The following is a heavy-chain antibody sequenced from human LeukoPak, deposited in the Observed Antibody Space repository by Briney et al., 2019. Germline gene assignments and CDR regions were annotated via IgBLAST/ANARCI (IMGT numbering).Heavy chain of an antibody. CDR3: AREYSSSYNDY. CDR2: INPNSGGT. J-gene: IGHJ4*02. Sequence: PGASVKVSCKASGYTFTSYGISWVRQAPGQGLEWMGWINPNSGGTNYAQKFQGRVTMTRDTSISTAYMELSRLRSDDTAVYYCAREYSSSYNDYWGQGTLVTVSS. D-gene: IGHD6-6*01. V-gene: IGHV1-2*02. CDR1: GYTFTSYG.